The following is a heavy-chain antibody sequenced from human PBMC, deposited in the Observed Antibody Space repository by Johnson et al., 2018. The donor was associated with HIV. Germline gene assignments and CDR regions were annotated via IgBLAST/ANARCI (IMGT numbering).Heavy chain of an antibody. CDR2: ISSSGSTI. CDR3: ARDSTPWGGDYVAYAFDI. V-gene: IGHV3-11*04. J-gene: IGHJ3*02. D-gene: IGHD4-17*01. CDR1: GFTFSDYY. Sequence: QVQLVESGGGLVKPGGSLRLSCAASGFTFSDYYMNWIRQAPGKGLEWVSYISSSGSTIYYADSVKGRFTISRDNAKNSLYLQINSLRAEDTAMYYCARDSTPWGGDYVAYAFDIWGQGTMVTVSS.